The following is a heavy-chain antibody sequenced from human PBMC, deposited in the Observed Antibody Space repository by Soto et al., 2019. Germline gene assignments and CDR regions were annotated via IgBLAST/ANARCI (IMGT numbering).Heavy chain of an antibody. CDR1: GGTFSSYA. Sequence: SVKVSCKASGGTFSSYAISWVRQAPGQGLEWMGGIIPIFGTANYAQKFQGRVTITADESTSTAYMELSSLRSEDTALYYCARDQGITTFGVYSMYYNGMDVWGPGTTVTVSS. D-gene: IGHD3-3*01. V-gene: IGHV1-69*13. CDR2: IIPIFGTA. CDR3: ARDQGITTFGVYSMYYNGMDV. J-gene: IGHJ6*02.